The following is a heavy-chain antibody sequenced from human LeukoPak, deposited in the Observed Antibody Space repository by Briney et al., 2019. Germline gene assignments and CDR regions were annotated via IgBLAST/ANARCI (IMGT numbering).Heavy chain of an antibody. D-gene: IGHD3-10*01. CDR1: GYTFTSYG. J-gene: IGHJ4*02. CDR3: ARDHYYGSGSYYN. Sequence: ASVKVSCKASGYTFTSYGISWVRQAPGQGLEWMGWINPNSGGTNYAQKFQGRVTMTRDTSISTAYMELSRLRSDDTAVYYCARDHYYGSGSYYNWGQGTLVTVSS. CDR2: INPNSGGT. V-gene: IGHV1-2*02.